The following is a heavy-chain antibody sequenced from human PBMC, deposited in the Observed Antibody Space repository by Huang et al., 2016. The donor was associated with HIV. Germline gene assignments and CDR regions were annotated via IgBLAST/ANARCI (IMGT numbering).Heavy chain of an antibody. CDR1: GDTFRKYA. CDR3: ARGLWDSTWDGTDWLLRHFDS. D-gene: IGHD1-26*01. J-gene: IGHJ4*02. V-gene: IGHV1-69*13. Sequence: QVQLVQSGAEVKKPGSSLRVSCRASGDTFRKYAISWVRQAPGQGLEWRGGKMPIFGEPKYAQKFQGRITITAQESMSTIYVELSRLTFQDTAIYYCARGLWDSTWDGTDWLLRHFDSWGLGTLVTISS. CDR2: KMPIFGEP.